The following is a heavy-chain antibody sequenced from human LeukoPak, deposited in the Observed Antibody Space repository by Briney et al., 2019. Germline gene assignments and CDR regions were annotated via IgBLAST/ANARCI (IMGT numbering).Heavy chain of an antibody. CDR2: IYYSGST. J-gene: IGHJ3*02. D-gene: IGHD3-9*01. CDR3: ARQVRYFDWLTGAFDI. V-gene: IGHV4-39*01. CDR1: GGSISSSSYY. Sequence: PSETLSLTCTVSGGSISSSSYYCGWIRQPPGKGLEWIGSIYYSGSTYYNPSLKSRVTISVDTSKNQFSLKLSSVTAADTAVYYCARQVRYFDWLTGAFDIWGQGTMVTVSS.